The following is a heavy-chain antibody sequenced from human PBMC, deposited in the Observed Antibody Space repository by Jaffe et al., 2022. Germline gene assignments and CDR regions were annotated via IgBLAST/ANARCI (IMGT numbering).Heavy chain of an antibody. D-gene: IGHD4-17*01. J-gene: IGHJ5*02. Sequence: QVQLQESGPGLVKPSQTLSLTCTVSGGSISSGSYYWSWIRQPAGKGLEWIGRIYTSGSTNYNPSLKSRVTISVDTSKNQFSLKLSSVTAADTAVYYCAREGYGDYDWWFDPWGQGTLVTVSS. CDR3: AREGYGDYDWWFDP. CDR2: IYTSGST. CDR1: GGSISSGSYY. V-gene: IGHV4-61*02.